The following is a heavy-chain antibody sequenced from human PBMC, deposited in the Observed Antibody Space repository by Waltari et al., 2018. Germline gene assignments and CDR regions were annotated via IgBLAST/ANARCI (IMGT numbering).Heavy chain of an antibody. CDR1: GFTFSSYS. D-gene: IGHD4-17*01. CDR2: ISSSSSTI. CDR3: ARGRWGSTVTTLNYFDY. Sequence: EVQLVESGGGLVQPGGSLRLSCAASGFTFSSYSMNWVRQAPGKGLEWVSYISSSSSTIYYADSVKGRFTISRDNAKNSLYLQMNSLRAEDTAVYYCARGRWGSTVTTLNYFDYWGQGTLVTVSS. V-gene: IGHV3-48*01. J-gene: IGHJ4*02.